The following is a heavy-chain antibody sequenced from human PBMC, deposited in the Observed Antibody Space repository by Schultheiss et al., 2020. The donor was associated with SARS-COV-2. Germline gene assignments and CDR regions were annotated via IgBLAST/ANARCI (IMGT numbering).Heavy chain of an antibody. V-gene: IGHV3-11*01. D-gene: IGHD2-2*02. Sequence: GGSLRLSCAASGFTFSDYYMSWIRQAPGKGLEWVSYISSSGSTIYYADSVKGRFTISRDNAKNSLYLQMNSLRAEDTAVYYCAKPVVPAAIAWFDPWGQGTLVTVSS. CDR2: ISSSGSTI. CDR1: GFTFSDYY. CDR3: AKPVVPAAIAWFDP. J-gene: IGHJ5*02.